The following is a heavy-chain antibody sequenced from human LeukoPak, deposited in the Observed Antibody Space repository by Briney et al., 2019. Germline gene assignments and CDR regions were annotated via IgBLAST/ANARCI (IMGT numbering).Heavy chain of an antibody. CDR1: GFSFITYS. J-gene: IGHJ4*02. Sequence: GGSLRLSCAASGFSFITYSMNWVRQAPGKGLEWVSSISSTSGYIYYADSVKGRFTISRDNSKNTLYLQMNSLRAEDTAVYYCAKVDYLGYCSGGSCHRSVYFDYWGQGTLVTVSS. CDR2: ISSTSGYI. V-gene: IGHV3-21*04. CDR3: AKVDYLGYCSGGSCHRSVYFDY. D-gene: IGHD2-15*01.